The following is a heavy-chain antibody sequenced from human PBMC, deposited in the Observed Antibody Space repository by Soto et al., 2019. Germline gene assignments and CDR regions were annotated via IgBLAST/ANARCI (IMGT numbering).Heavy chain of an antibody. CDR3: AADVGGYIYGLARH. CDR2: IYYSGST. V-gene: IGHV4-39*01. CDR1: GGSISSISYY. J-gene: IGHJ4*02. D-gene: IGHD4-17*01. Sequence: SETLSLTCTVSGGSISSISYYWGWIRQPPGKGLEWIGSIYYSGSTYYNPSLKSRVTISVDTSKNQFSLKLSSVTAADTAVYYCAADVGGYIYGLARHWGPGTLVTVSS.